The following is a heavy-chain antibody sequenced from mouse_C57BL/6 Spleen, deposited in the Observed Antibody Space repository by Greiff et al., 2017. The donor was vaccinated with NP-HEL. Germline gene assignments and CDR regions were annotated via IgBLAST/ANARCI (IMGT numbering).Heavy chain of an antibody. J-gene: IGHJ4*01. V-gene: IGHV3-6*01. CDR1: GYSITSGYY. CDR2: ISYDGSN. CDR3: ARERVRYAMDY. Sequence: ESGPGLVKPSQSLSLTCSVTGYSITSGYYWNWIRQFPGNKLEWMGYISYDGSNNYNPSLKNRISITRDTSKNQFFLKLNSVTTEDTATYYCARERVRYAMDYWGQGTSVTVSS.